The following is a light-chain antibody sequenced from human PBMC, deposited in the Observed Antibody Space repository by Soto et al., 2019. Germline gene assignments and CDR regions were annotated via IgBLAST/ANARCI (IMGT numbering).Light chain of an antibody. CDR2: DVS. J-gene: IGLJ2*01. CDR1: SSDVGAYNY. V-gene: IGLV2-11*01. CDR3: CSYAGSDTYVV. Sequence: QSALTQPRSVSGSPGQSVTISCTGTSSDVGAYNYVSWYQQHPGKAPKLMIYDVSKRPSGVPDHFSGSKSGNTASLTISGLQAEDEADYYCCSYAGSDTYVVFGGGIKLTVL.